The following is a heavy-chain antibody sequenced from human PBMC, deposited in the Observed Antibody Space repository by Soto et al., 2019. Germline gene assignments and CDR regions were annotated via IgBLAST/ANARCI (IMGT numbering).Heavy chain of an antibody. CDR3: AKDVGSYYYDTSAYLYDY. J-gene: IGHJ4*02. D-gene: IGHD3-22*01. CDR1: GFIFEDFA. V-gene: IGHV3-9*01. CDR2: ISWNSATL. Sequence: HPGGSLRLSCVGSGFIFEDFAMNWVRQVPGKGLEWVSGISWNSATLAYADSVKGRFIVSRDNAKNILYLQMSSLRAEDAALYYCAKDVGSYYYDTSAYLYDYWGQGTLVTVSS.